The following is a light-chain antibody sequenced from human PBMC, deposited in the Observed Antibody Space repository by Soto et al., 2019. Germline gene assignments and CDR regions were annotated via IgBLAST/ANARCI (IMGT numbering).Light chain of an antibody. CDR1: SSNIGNYY. CDR3: AAWDDSMSVL. V-gene: IGLV1-47*01. Sequence: VLTQPPSASGTPGQRVTISCSGGSSNIGNYYVHWYQQLPEAAPKILIYRKNQRPSGVPDRFSGSKSGTSASLAISGLRSEDEADYYCAAWDDSMSVLFGTGTKVTVL. J-gene: IGLJ1*01. CDR2: RKN.